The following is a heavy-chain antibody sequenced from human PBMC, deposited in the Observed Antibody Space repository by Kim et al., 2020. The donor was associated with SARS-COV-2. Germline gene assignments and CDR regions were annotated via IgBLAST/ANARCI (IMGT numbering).Heavy chain of an antibody. V-gene: IGHV1-2*02. J-gene: IGHJ5*02. CDR3: AREGSYDILTGYRVGYNWFDP. D-gene: IGHD3-9*01. CDR1: GYTFTGYY. Sequence: ASVKVSCKASGYTFTGYYMHWVRQAPGQGLEWMGWINPNSGGTNYAQKFQGRVTMTRDTSISTAYMELSRLRSDDTAVYYCAREGSYDILTGYRVGYNWFDPWGQGTLVTVSS. CDR2: INPNSGGT.